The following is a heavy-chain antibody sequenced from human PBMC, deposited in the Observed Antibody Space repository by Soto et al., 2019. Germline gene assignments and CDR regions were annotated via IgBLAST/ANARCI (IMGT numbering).Heavy chain of an antibody. Sequence: QVQLVESGGGVVQPGRSLRLSCAASGFTFSSYAMHWVRQAPGKGLEWVAVISYDGSNKYYADSVKGRFTISRDNSKNTLYLQMNSLRAEDKAVYYCARVADYYDSSGYNDAFDIWGQGTMVTVSS. J-gene: IGHJ3*02. CDR2: ISYDGSNK. V-gene: IGHV3-30-3*01. D-gene: IGHD3-22*01. CDR1: GFTFSSYA. CDR3: ARVADYYDSSGYNDAFDI.